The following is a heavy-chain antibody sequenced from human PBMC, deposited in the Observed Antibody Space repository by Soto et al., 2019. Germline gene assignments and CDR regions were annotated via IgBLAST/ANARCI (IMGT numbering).Heavy chain of an antibody. D-gene: IGHD3-9*01. V-gene: IGHV2-5*01. CDR2: IYWHDDK. J-gene: IGHJ5*01. CDR3: AHSRFEIVTGPFDS. CDR1: GFSLSNTGVT. Sequence: QITLKESGPTVVKPTQTLTLTCTFSGFSLSNTGVTVGWNRQPPGKALEWLALIYWHDDKRYNPSLKNRLTIAKDTSKNQGVLTLTNVGPVDTATYYCAHSRFEIVTGPFDSWGEGTLVSISS.